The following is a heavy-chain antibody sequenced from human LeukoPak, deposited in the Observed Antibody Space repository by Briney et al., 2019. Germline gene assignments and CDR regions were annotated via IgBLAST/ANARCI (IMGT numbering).Heavy chain of an antibody. CDR1: GFTFDGYG. D-gene: IGHD3-22*01. V-gene: IGHV3-20*04. CDR3: AGDLSIATRVVATSWFDP. Sequence: PGGSLRLSCAATGFTFDGYGMSWVRQAPGKGLEWVSGINWNGGSTGYADSVKGRFTISRDNAKNSLYLQMNSLRAEDTALYYCAGDLSIATRVVATSWFDPWGQGTLVTVSS. CDR2: INWNGGST. J-gene: IGHJ5*02.